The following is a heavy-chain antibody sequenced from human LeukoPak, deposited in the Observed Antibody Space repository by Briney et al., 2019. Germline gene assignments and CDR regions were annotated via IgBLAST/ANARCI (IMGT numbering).Heavy chain of an antibody. Sequence: GCLRLSCAASGFTFSTYWMHWVRQAPGKGLVWVSRIKSDGSTNYADSVKGRFTISRDNAKNTLSLQMNSLRPEDTGVYYCARAPSEIGGYYPEYFRHWGQGTLVTLS. V-gene: IGHV3-74*01. CDR3: ARAPSEIGGYYPEYFRH. J-gene: IGHJ1*01. CDR2: IKSDGST. D-gene: IGHD3-3*01. CDR1: GFTFSTYW.